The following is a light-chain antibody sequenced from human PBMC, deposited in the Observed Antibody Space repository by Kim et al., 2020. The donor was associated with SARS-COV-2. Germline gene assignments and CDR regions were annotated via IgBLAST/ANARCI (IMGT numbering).Light chain of an antibody. CDR3: QSYDSSLSAL. CDR1: SSNIGAGYD. V-gene: IGLV1-40*01. CDR2: GNS. J-gene: IGLJ3*02. Sequence: GQRVTISCTGSSSNIGAGYDVHWYQQLPGTAPKLLIYGNSNRPSGVPDRFSGSKSGTSASLAITGLQAEDEADYYCQSYDSSLSALFGGGTKVTVL.